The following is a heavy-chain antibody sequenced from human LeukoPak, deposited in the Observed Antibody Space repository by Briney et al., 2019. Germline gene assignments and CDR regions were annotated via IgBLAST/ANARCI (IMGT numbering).Heavy chain of an antibody. CDR3: ARGIDLWWELWFDP. Sequence: PGGSLRLSCAASGFTFSSYWMHWVRQAPGKGLVWVSRINADGISTAYADSVRGRFTTSRDNAKNTLYLQMNSLRAEDTAVYYCARGIDLWWELWFDPWGLGTLVTVSS. CDR2: INADGIST. CDR1: GFTFSSYW. V-gene: IGHV3-74*01. D-gene: IGHD4-23*01. J-gene: IGHJ5*02.